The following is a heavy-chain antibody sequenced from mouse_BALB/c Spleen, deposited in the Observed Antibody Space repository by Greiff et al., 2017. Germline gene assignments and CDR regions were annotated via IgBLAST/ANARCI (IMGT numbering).Heavy chain of an antibody. V-gene: IGHV3-6*02. J-gene: IGHJ3*01. CDR2: ISYDGSN. Sequence: EVQLQQSGPGLVKPSQSLSLTCSVTGYSITSGYYWNWIRQFPGNKLEWMGYISYDGSNNYNPSLKNRISITRDTSKNQFFLKLNSVTTEDTATYYCARGLRLAYWGQGTLVTVSA. CDR3: ARGLRLAY. CDR1: GYSITSGYY. D-gene: IGHD1-2*01.